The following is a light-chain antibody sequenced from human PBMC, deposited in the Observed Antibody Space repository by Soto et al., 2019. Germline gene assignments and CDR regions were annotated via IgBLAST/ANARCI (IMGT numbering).Light chain of an antibody. CDR1: QSVSSN. CDR2: GAS. V-gene: IGKV3-15*01. Sequence: EIVMTQSPATLSVSPGDRATLSCRASQSVSSNLARYQRKPGQAPRLLIYGASTRATGIPARFSGSGSGTEFTLTISSLQSEDFALYYCQQNNNLPLTFGGGTKVEI. CDR3: QQNNNLPLT. J-gene: IGKJ4*01.